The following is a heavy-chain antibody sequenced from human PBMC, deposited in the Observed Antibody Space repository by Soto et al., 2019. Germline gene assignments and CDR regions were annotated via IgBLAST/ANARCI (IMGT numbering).Heavy chain of an antibody. CDR3: ARDAPGVAPY. V-gene: IGHV4-31*03. J-gene: IGHJ4*02. D-gene: IGHD2-15*01. CDR2: INYRGST. Sequence: QVQLQESGPGLVRPSQTLSLTCTVSGGSINSGDSYWNWIRQHPEKGLEWIGYINYRGSTFYNPSLKSRIIRSVDTSKNQFSLSLSSVTAADTAVYYCARDAPGVAPYWGQGTLVTVSS. CDR1: GGSINSGDSY.